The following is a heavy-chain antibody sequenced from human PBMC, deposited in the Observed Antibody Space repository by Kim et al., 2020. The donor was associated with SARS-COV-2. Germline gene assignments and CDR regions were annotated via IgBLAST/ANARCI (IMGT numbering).Heavy chain of an antibody. CDR3: AKDLTLTTSNYFDS. Sequence: HADSVKGRFTISRDNSRNILYLQINSLRGEDTAVYYCAKDLTLTTSNYFDSWGQGTLVTVSS. D-gene: IGHD4-17*01. J-gene: IGHJ4*02. V-gene: IGHV3-23*05.